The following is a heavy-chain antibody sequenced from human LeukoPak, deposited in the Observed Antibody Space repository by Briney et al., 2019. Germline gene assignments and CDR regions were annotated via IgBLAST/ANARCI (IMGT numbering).Heavy chain of an antibody. CDR3: AKGELLESFDP. J-gene: IGHJ5*02. D-gene: IGHD3-10*01. V-gene: IGHV3-23*01. CDR2: ISASGGST. Sequence: GGSLRPSCAASGFTFSSYTMSWVRQAPGKGLEWVSGISASGGSTYHADSVKGRFTISRDNSKNTLNLQMNSLRAEDTAVYYCAKGELLESFDPWGQGTLVIVSS. CDR1: GFTFSSYT.